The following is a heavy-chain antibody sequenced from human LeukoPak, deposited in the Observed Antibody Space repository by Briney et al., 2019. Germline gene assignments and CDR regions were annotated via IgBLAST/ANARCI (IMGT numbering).Heavy chain of an antibody. CDR1: GFTFSSYA. CDR2: ISSSSSYI. J-gene: IGHJ4*02. D-gene: IGHD5-18*01. CDR3: ARDRGYSYIDY. Sequence: GGSLRLSCAASGFTFSSYAMSWVRQAPGKGLEWVSSISSSSSYIYYADSVKGRFTISRDNAKNSLYLQMNSLRAEDTAVYYCARDRGYSYIDYWGQGTLVTVSS. V-gene: IGHV3-21*01.